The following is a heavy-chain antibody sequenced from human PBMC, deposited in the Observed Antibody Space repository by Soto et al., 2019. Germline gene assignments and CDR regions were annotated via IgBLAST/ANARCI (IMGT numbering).Heavy chain of an antibody. D-gene: IGHD3-22*01. J-gene: IGHJ4*02. CDR1: GGSFSGYY. V-gene: IGHV4-34*01. Sequence: QVQLQQWGAGLLKPSETLSLTCTVYGGSFSGYYWSWIRQPPGQGLEWIGEINHSGSTNYNPSLKSRVTISVDTSKNQFSLKLSSVTAADTAVYYCARGSRSDSSGYHVSYYFDYWGQGTLVTVSS. CDR2: INHSGST. CDR3: ARGSRSDSSGYHVSYYFDY.